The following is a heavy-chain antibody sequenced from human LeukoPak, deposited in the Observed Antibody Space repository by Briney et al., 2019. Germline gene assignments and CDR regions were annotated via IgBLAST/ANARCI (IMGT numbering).Heavy chain of an antibody. CDR3: ATGFRSSGYYNYFDY. CDR1: GYTLTELS. Sequence: SVKVSCKVSGYTLTELSMHWVREAPGKGLEWMGGFDPEDGETIYAQKFQGRVTMTEDTSTDTAYMELSSLGSEDTAVYYCATGFRSSGYYNYFDYWGQGTLVTVSS. J-gene: IGHJ4*02. D-gene: IGHD3-22*01. CDR2: FDPEDGET. V-gene: IGHV1-24*01.